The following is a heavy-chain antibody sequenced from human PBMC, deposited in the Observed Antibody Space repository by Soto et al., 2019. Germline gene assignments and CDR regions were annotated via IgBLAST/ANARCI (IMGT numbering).Heavy chain of an antibody. V-gene: IGHV4-4*02. J-gene: IGHJ5*02. CDR2: IYHSGST. Sequence: SETLSLTCAVSGGSISSSNWWSWVRQPPGKGLEWIGEIYHSGSTNYNPSLKSRVTISVDKSKNQFSLKLSSVTAADTAVYYCARDPMNMVRGFRPRHSRFDPWGQGTLVTVSS. D-gene: IGHD3-10*01. CDR3: ARDPMNMVRGFRPRHSRFDP. CDR1: GGSISSSNW.